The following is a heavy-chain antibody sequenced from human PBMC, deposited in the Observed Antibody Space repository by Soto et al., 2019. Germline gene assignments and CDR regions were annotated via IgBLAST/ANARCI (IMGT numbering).Heavy chain of an antibody. CDR3: ATRITVFGLLIRPRDP. CDR1: GGTVEGHY. CDR2: INPPGGT. J-gene: IGHJ5*02. D-gene: IGHD3-3*01. Sequence: PSQTLSLTSGVSGGTVEGHYWNWILKHPWKGLEWIGEINPPGGTHYNPSVKSRVTMLVDTSKNQSPLRLSSVTAADTAIYYCATRITVFGLLIRPRDPWGQGPPVTV. V-gene: IGHV4-34*08.